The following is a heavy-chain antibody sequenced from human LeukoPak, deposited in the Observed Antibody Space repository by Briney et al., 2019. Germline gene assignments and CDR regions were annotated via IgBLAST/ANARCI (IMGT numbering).Heavy chain of an antibody. D-gene: IGHD6-13*01. CDR3: ARDCQKYSSSWYPLWYYGMDV. CDR2: INSDGSST. CDR1: GFTFSSYW. J-gene: IGHJ6*02. V-gene: IGHV3-74*01. Sequence: GGSLRLSCAASGFTFSSYWMHWVRQAPGKGLVWVSRINSDGSSTSYADSVKGRFTISRDNAKNTLYLQMNSLRAEDTAVYYCARDCQKYSSSWYPLWYYGMDVWGQGTTVTVSS.